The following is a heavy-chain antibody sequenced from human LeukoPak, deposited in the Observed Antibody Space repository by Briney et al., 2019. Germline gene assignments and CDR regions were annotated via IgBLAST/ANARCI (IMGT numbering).Heavy chain of an antibody. D-gene: IGHD1-7*01. CDR3: ATGNWNYKTPTRYYYYYYMDV. V-gene: IGHV1-24*01. CDR1: GYTLTELS. Sequence: ASVKVSCKVSGYTLTELSMHWVRQAPGKGLEWMGGFDPEDGETIYAQKFQGRVTMTEDTSTDTAYMELSSLRSEDTAVYYCATGNWNYKTPTRYYYYYYMDVWGKGTTVTVSS. J-gene: IGHJ6*03. CDR2: FDPEDGET.